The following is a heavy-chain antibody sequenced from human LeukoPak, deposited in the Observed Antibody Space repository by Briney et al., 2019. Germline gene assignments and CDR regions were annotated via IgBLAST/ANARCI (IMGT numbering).Heavy chain of an antibody. J-gene: IGHJ3*02. CDR3: ARDRSSSWYLDAFDI. Sequence: KPSETLSLTCTVSGGSISSGSSYWSWIRQPARKGLEWIGRIYTSGSTNYNPSLKSRVTISVDTSKNQFSLKLSSVTAADTAVYYCARDRSSSWYLDAFDIWGQGTMVTVSS. D-gene: IGHD6-13*01. V-gene: IGHV4-61*02. CDR2: IYTSGST. CDR1: GGSISSGSSY.